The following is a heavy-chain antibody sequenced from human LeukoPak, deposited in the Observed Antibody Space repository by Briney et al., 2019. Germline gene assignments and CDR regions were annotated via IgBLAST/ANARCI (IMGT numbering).Heavy chain of an antibody. D-gene: IGHD2-21*02. CDR2: IWYDGSNK. Sequence: GGSLRLSCAASGFTFSSYGMHWVRQAPGKGLEWVAVIWYDGSNKYYANSVKGRFTISRDNSKNTLYLQMGSLRAEDMAVYYCARGVTYDAFDIWGQGTTVTVSS. J-gene: IGHJ3*02. CDR1: GFTFSSYG. CDR3: ARGVTYDAFDI. V-gene: IGHV3-33*01.